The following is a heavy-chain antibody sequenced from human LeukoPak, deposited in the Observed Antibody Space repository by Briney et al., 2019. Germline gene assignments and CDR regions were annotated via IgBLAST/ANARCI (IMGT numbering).Heavy chain of an antibody. CDR3: ARDPKSQLLLDY. Sequence: ASVKVSCKSSGFTFTDEYIHWVRQAPGQGLEWMGWINPYIGAINYAQKFQGRGTLTRDTSISTAYMELSRLTSGDTAVYYCARDPKSQLLLDYWGQGTLVTVSS. CDR1: GFTFTDEY. D-gene: IGHD2-2*01. J-gene: IGHJ4*02. CDR2: INPYIGAI. V-gene: IGHV1-2*02.